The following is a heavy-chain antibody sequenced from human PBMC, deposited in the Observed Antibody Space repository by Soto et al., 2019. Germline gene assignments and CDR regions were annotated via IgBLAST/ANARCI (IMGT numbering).Heavy chain of an antibody. D-gene: IGHD6-19*01. CDR3: ARSRAVAVNYNWFDP. CDR2: IYYSGST. J-gene: IGHJ5*02. Sequence: SETLSLTCTVSGGSISSYYWSWIRQPPGKGLEWIGYIYYSGSTNYNPSLKSRVTISVDTSKNQFSLKLSSVTAADTAVYYCARSRAVAVNYNWFDPWGQGTLVTVSS. V-gene: IGHV4-59*01. CDR1: GGSISSYY.